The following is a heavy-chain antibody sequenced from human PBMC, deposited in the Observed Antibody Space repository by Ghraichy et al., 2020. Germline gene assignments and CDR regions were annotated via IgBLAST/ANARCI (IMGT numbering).Heavy chain of an antibody. D-gene: IGHD3-3*01. CDR3: AKGGWSGYYTDYYYYGMDV. CDR2: ISYDGSNK. Sequence: GSLRLSCVASGFIFSNYVIHWVRQAPGKGLEWVALISYDGSNKYYADSVKGRFTISRDNSKNTLYLQMNSLRAEDTAVYYCAKGGWSGYYTDYYYYGMDVWGQGTTVTVSS. J-gene: IGHJ6*02. V-gene: IGHV3-30*18. CDR1: GFIFSNYV.